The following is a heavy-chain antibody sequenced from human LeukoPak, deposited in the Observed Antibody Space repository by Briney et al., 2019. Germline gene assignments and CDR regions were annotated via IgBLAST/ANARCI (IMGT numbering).Heavy chain of an antibody. CDR1: GDSMVSYY. CDR3: ARAPLALIVFDI. V-gene: IGHV4-59*01. Sequence: SETLSLTCTVSGDSMVSYYWSWIRQPPGKGLEWIGYIHYSGSTNYNPSLKSRVTISVDTSKNQFSLKLSSVTAADTAMYYCARAPLALIVFDIWGQGTMVTVSS. D-gene: IGHD2-21*01. CDR2: IHYSGST. J-gene: IGHJ3*02.